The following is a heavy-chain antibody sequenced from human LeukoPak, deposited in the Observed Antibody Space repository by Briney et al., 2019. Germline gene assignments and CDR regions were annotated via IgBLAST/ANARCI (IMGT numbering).Heavy chain of an antibody. CDR3: ARDMGVGYCSSTSCPDAFDI. V-gene: IGHV1-46*01. D-gene: IGHD2-2*01. J-gene: IGHJ3*02. CDR2: INPSGGST. Sequence: ASVKVSCKASGYTFTSYYMHWVRQAPGQGLEWMGIINPSGGSTSYAQKFQGRVTMTRDTSTSTVYMELSSLRSEDTAVYYCARDMGVGYCSSTSCPDAFDIWGQGTMVTVSS. CDR1: GYTFTSYY.